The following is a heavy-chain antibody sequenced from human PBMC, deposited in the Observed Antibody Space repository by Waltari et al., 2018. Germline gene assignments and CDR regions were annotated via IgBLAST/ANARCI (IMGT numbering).Heavy chain of an antibody. CDR3: ARGAGRYCSGGSCYSGGDY. V-gene: IGHV1-18*01. D-gene: IGHD2-15*01. CDR1: GYTFTSYG. Sequence: QVQLVQSGAEVKKPGASVKVSCKASGYTFTSYGISWVRQAPGQGLEWMGWISDYNGNTNYAQKLQGRVTMTTDTSTSTAYMELRSLRSDDTAVYYCARGAGRYCSGGSCYSGGDYWGQGTLVTVSS. CDR2: ISDYNGNT. J-gene: IGHJ4*02.